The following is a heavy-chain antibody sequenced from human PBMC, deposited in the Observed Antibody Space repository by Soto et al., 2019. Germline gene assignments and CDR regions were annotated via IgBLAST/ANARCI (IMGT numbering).Heavy chain of an antibody. J-gene: IGHJ5*02. CDR3: ARDDRGGSGGSPSHWFDP. Sequence: PSETLSLTCAVYGGSFSGYYWSWIRQPPGKGLEWIGEINHSGSTNYNPSLKSRVTISVDTSKNQFSLKLSSVTAADTAVYYCARDDRGGSGGSPSHWFDPWGQGTLVTVSS. D-gene: IGHD2-15*01. CDR1: GGSFSGYY. V-gene: IGHV4-34*01. CDR2: INHSGST.